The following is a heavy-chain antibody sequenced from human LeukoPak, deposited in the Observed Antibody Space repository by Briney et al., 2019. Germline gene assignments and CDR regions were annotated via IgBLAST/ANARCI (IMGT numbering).Heavy chain of an antibody. Sequence: PSETLSLTCTVSGGSISSSSYYWGWIRQPPVKGLEWIGSIYYSGSTYYNPSLKSRVAISVDTSKSQFSLKLSSVTAADTAVYYCARVRGFGELFAYWGQGTLVTVSS. CDR2: IYYSGST. D-gene: IGHD3-10*01. CDR3: ARVRGFGELFAY. J-gene: IGHJ4*02. V-gene: IGHV4-39*07. CDR1: GGSISSSSYY.